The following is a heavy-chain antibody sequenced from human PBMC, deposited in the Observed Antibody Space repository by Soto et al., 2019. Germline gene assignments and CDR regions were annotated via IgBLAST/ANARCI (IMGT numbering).Heavy chain of an antibody. V-gene: IGHV3-30*03. CDR2: ISYGGSNK. CDR1: GFTFSSYG. CDR3: TRWAHSFGYYFDY. D-gene: IGHD5-18*01. Sequence: PGGSLRLSCAASGFTFSSYGMHWVRQAPGKGLEWVAVISYGGSNKYYADSVKGRFTISRDNSKNTLYLQMNSLRAEDTAVYYWTRWAHSFGYYFDYWGQGTLVTVSS. J-gene: IGHJ4*02.